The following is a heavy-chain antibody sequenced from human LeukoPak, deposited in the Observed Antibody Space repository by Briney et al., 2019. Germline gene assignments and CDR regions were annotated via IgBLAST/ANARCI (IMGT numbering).Heavy chain of an antibody. J-gene: IGHJ6*03. Sequence: PSETLSLTCTVSGGSISSYYWSWIRQPPGKGLEWIGYIYYSGSTNYNPSLKSRVTMSVDTSKNQFSLKLSSVTAADTAVYYCARGTMDIVVVPAATRPAYYYYMDVWGKGTTVTISS. CDR1: GGSISSYY. D-gene: IGHD2-2*03. V-gene: IGHV4-59*12. CDR3: ARGTMDIVVVPAATRPAYYYYMDV. CDR2: IYYSGST.